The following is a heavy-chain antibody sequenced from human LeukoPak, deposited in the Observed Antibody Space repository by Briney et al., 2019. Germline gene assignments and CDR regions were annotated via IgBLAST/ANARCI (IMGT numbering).Heavy chain of an antibody. CDR2: IYCSGST. V-gene: IGHV4-31*03. D-gene: IGHD6-19*01. Sequence: PSQTLSLTCTVSGGSIISGGYYWSWIRQHPGKGLEWIGYIYCSGSTYYSPSLKSRVIISVDTSKKQFSLKLSSLTAADTAVYYCARAPPIIAVAGSAFDIWGQGTVVTVSS. CDR3: ARAPPIIAVAGSAFDI. J-gene: IGHJ3*02. CDR1: GGSIISGGYY.